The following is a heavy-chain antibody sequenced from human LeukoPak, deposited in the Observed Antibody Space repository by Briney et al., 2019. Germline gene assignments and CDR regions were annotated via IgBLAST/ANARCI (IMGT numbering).Heavy chain of an antibody. V-gene: IGHV4-39*07. D-gene: IGHD2-21*02. CDR2: VYSTGNT. CDR3: ARADIVVVTALWYFDL. Sequence: PSETLSLTCTVSGGSISSNTYCWGWIRQPPGEGLEWIASVYSTGNTFYNPSLKSGVTISVDTSKNQFSLRLSAVTAADTAVYYCARADIVVVTALWYFDLWGRGTLVSVSS. CDR1: GGSISSNTYC. J-gene: IGHJ2*01.